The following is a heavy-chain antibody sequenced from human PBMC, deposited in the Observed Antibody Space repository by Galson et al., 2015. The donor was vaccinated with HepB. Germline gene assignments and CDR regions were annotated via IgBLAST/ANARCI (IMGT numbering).Heavy chain of an antibody. D-gene: IGHD3-22*01. Sequence: SLRLSCAASGFTSSSYGMHWVRQAPGKGLEWVAVIWYDGSNKYYADSVKGRFTISRDNSKNTLYLQMNSLRAEDTAVYYCARDQSHYYDSSGRFDYWGQGTLVTVSS. V-gene: IGHV3-33*01. CDR2: IWYDGSNK. CDR3: ARDQSHYYDSSGRFDY. J-gene: IGHJ4*02. CDR1: GFTSSSYG.